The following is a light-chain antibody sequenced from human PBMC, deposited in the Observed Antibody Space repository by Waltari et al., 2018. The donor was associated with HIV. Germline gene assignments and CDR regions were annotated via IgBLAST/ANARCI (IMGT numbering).Light chain of an antibody. J-gene: IGKJ4*01. CDR2: AAS. CDR1: QGISSH. V-gene: IGKV1-9*01. Sequence: DIQLTQSPSFLSASVGDRVTITCRARQGISSHLAWYQQKPGKAPILLIYAASTLQSGVPSRFRGSGSGTEFTLTISSLQPEDFATYYCQQFNSYPLTFGGGTKVEIK. CDR3: QQFNSYPLT.